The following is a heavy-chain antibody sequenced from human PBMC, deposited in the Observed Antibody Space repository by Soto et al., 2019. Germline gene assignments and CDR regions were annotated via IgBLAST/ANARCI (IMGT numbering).Heavy chain of an antibody. CDR2: MYHSGST. CDR3: ARVPDY. V-gene: IGHV4-30-2*01. D-gene: IGHD2-2*01. J-gene: IGHJ4*02. CDR1: GVSISSGGYS. Sequence: QLQLQEFGSGLVKPSQTLSLTCAVSGVSISSGGYSWSWIRQPPGKGLEWIGYMYHSGSTYCNPSIQSRVTISRDRSKNQFSLKLSSVTAAETDVYYCARVPDYWCQGILVTVSS.